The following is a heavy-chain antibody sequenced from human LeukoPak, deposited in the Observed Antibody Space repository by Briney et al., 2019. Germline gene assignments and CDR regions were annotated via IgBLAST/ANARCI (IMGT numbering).Heavy chain of an antibody. CDR2: IYSSGTT. CDR3: ARNGGSFSSDYFFDY. J-gene: IGHJ4*02. V-gene: IGHV4-4*07. CDR1: GGSISSYY. Sequence: SETLSLTCTVSGGSISSYYWSWIRQPAGKGLDWIGRIYSSGTTDYNSSLQSRVTMSLDTSKNQFSLKLRSVTAADTAVYYCARNGGSFSSDYFFDYWGQGTLVTVSS. D-gene: IGHD1-26*01.